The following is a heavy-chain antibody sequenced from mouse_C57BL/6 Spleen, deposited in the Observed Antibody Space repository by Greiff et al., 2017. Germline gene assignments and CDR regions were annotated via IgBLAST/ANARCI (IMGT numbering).Heavy chain of an antibody. CDR2: IDPSDSYT. V-gene: IGHV1-69*01. CDR3: ARNWDGEYYFDY. J-gene: IGHJ2*01. Sequence: QVQLQQPGAELVMPGASVKLSCKASGYTFTSYWLHWVKQRPGQGLEWIGEIDPSDSYTNYNQKFKGKSTLTVDKSSSTAYMQLSSLTSEDSAVYYCARNWDGEYYFDYWGQGTTLTVSS. D-gene: IGHD4-1*01. CDR1: GYTFTSYW.